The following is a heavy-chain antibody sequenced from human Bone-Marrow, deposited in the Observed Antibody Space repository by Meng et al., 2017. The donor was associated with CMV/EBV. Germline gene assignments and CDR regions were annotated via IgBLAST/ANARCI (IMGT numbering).Heavy chain of an antibody. Sequence: GESLKISCAASGFTFSSYAMSWVRQAPGKGLEWVSAISGSGGSTYYADSVKGRFTISRDNSKNTLYLQMNSLRAEDTAVYYCAKRTIFGVGRGGGVDVWGQGTTVTVSS. V-gene: IGHV3-23*01. D-gene: IGHD3-3*01. CDR1: GFTFSSYA. CDR2: ISGSGGST. CDR3: AKRTIFGVGRGGGVDV. J-gene: IGHJ6*02.